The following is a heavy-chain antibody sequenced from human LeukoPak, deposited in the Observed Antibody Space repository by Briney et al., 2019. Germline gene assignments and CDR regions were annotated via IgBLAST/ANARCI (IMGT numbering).Heavy chain of an antibody. Sequence: GESLKISCKGSGYSFTSYWIGWVRQMPGKGLEWLGIIYPGDSDPRYSPSLQGQVTISADKSISTAYLQWSSLKASDTARYYCARLYSSSSTWGDYWGQGTLVTVSS. D-gene: IGHD6-6*01. CDR2: IYPGDSDP. V-gene: IGHV5-51*01. J-gene: IGHJ4*02. CDR3: ARLYSSSSTWGDY. CDR1: GYSFTSYW.